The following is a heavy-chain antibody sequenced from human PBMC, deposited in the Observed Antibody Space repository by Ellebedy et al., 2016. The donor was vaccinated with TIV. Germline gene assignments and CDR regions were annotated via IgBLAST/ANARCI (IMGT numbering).Heavy chain of an antibody. Sequence: MPSETLSLTCTVSGGSISSYYWSWIRQPPGKGLEWIGYIYYSGSTTYNPSLKSRVSISVDTSKNQFSLKLSSVTAADTAVYYCARVFGLPGSFGWFDPWGQGRLVTVSS. J-gene: IGHJ5*02. CDR1: GGSISSYY. CDR3: ARVFGLPGSFGWFDP. CDR2: IYYSGST. V-gene: IGHV4-59*01. D-gene: IGHD1-20*01.